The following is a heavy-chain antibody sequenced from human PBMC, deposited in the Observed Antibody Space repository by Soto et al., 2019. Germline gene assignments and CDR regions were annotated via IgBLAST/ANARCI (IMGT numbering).Heavy chain of an antibody. D-gene: IGHD3-22*01. J-gene: IGHJ4*02. CDR1: GFTFSSYG. V-gene: IGHV3-33*01. CDR2: IWYDGSNK. Sequence: QVQLVESGGGVVQPGRSLRLSCAASGFTFSSYGMHWVRQAPGKGLEWVAVIWYDGSNKYYADYVKGRFAISRDNSNNTLYLQMNSLRAEDTAVYYCAREGYYYDRSGYYPLFDYWGQGTLVTVSS. CDR3: AREGYYYDRSGYYPLFDY.